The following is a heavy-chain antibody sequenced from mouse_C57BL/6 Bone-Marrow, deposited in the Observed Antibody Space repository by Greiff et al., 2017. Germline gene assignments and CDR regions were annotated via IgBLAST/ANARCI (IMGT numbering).Heavy chain of an antibody. J-gene: IGHJ3*01. CDR1: GYAFSSYW. Sequence: QVQLQQSGAELVKPGASVKISCKASGYAFSSYWMNWVKQRPGKGLEWIGQIYPGDGDTNYNGKFKGKATLTADKSSSTAYMQLSSLTSEDSAVYFCARAGLDDGYYWFAYWGQGTLVTVSA. CDR3: ARAGLDDGYYWFAY. CDR2: IYPGDGDT. D-gene: IGHD2-3*01. V-gene: IGHV1-80*01.